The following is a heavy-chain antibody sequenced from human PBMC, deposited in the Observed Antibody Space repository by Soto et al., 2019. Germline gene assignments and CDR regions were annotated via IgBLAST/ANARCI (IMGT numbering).Heavy chain of an antibody. J-gene: IGHJ1*01. CDR2: INPSGGTT. CDR3: TRTLTPNPAEYFQH. V-gene: IGHV1-46*03. Sequence: ASVKVSCKASGYTFTRYYMHWVRQAPGQGLEWMGMINPSGGTTSYAQSFQGRVTMTRDTSTSTVYMELSSLRSEDTAVYYCTRTLTPNPAEYFQHWGQGTLVTVSS. CDR1: GYTFTRYY.